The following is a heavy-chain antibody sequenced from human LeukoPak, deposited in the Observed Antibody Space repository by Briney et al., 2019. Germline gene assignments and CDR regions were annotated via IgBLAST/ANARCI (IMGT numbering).Heavy chain of an antibody. CDR1: VYSLTGYY. D-gene: IGHD3-22*01. CDR3: ARDQNYYDATSYYGIDY. Sequence: ASVNVSCKASVYSLTGYYIHWVRQAPGQGLEWMGWINLNSGATNYAQRFQDRVTMTRDTSINTAYMELNRLRSDDTAMYYCARDQNYYDATSYYGIDYWGQGTLVTVSS. CDR2: INLNSGAT. J-gene: IGHJ4*02. V-gene: IGHV1-2*02.